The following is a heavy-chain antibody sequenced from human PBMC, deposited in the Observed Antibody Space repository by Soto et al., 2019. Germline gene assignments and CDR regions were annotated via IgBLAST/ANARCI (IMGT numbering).Heavy chain of an antibody. CDR2: IKEDGSEE. V-gene: IGHV3-7*04. Sequence: EVQLVESGGGLVQPGGSLRLSCAASGFSFSNHWMNWVRQVPGKGLEWVAIIKEDGSEEHYVDSVKGRFTISRDNAKTSLYLQMNSLRVADTAVYYCARGSGFLIDSWGQGTLVTVSS. CDR1: GFSFSNHW. CDR3: ARGSGFLIDS. J-gene: IGHJ4*02. D-gene: IGHD5-12*01.